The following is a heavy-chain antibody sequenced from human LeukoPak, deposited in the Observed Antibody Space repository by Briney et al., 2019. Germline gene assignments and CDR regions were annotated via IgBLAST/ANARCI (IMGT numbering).Heavy chain of an antibody. Sequence: GGSLRLSCEGSGFTFSNYWMGWVRQAPGKGLQWVANIKTDGSEKYYVDSVKGRFTISRDNSRDTVYLEMNSLRPEDTAVYYCAKSPYRGGSSWTEFDYWGQGTLVTVSS. CDR1: GFTFSNYW. V-gene: IGHV3-7*01. CDR3: AKSPYRGGSSWTEFDY. J-gene: IGHJ4*02. CDR2: IKTDGSEK. D-gene: IGHD6-13*01.